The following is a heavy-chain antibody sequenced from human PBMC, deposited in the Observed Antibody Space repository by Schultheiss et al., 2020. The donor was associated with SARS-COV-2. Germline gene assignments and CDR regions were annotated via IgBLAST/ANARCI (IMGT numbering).Heavy chain of an antibody. CDR3: AREWTAAPFDY. CDR2: INHSGST. V-gene: IGHV4-59*01. CDR1: GGSISSYY. D-gene: IGHD2-2*01. J-gene: IGHJ4*02. Sequence: SETLSLTCTVSGGSISSYYWNWIRQPAGQGLEWIGEINHSGSTNYNPSLKSRVTISVDTSKNQFSLKLSSVTAADTAVYYCAREWTAAPFDYWGQGTLVTVSS.